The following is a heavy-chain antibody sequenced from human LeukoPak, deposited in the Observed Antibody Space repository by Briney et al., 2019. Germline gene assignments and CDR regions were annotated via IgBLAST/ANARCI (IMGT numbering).Heavy chain of an antibody. CDR3: AKPGTMVRFRFDY. CDR1: GFTFSSYA. J-gene: IGHJ4*02. Sequence: GGSLRLSCAASGFTFSSYAMSWVRQAPGKGLEWVSAISGSGGSTYYADSVKGRFTISRDNSKNTLCLQMNSLRAEDTAVYYCAKPGTMVRFRFDYWGQGTLVTVSS. D-gene: IGHD3-10*01. V-gene: IGHV3-23*01. CDR2: ISGSGGST.